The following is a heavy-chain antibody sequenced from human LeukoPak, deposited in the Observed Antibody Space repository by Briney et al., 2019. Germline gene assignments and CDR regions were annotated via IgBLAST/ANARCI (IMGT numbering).Heavy chain of an antibody. CDR2: ISPNSGGT. CDR3: ARSGSSSSWGLIDY. Sequence: ASVKVSCKASGYTFSGYYMHWVRQAPGQGLEWMGWISPNSGGTNYAQKFQGRVTMTRDTSISTAYMELGRLRSDDTAVYYCARSGSSSSWGLIDYWGQGTLVTVSS. D-gene: IGHD6-13*01. J-gene: IGHJ4*02. CDR1: GYTFSGYY. V-gene: IGHV1-2*02.